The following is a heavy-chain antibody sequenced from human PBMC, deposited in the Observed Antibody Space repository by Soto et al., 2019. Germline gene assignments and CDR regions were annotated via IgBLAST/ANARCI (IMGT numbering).Heavy chain of an antibody. V-gene: IGHV3-64*01. CDR1: GFTFSRYA. CDR2: ISSNGGST. Sequence: EVQLVESGGGLVQPGGSLRLSCAASGFTFSRYAMHWVRQAPGKGLEYVSAISSNGGSTYYPNSVNGRFTISRDNSKNTLYLQMGSLRAEDMAAYYCARDGGSYYLDYWGQGTLVTVSS. CDR3: ARDGGSYYLDY. D-gene: IGHD1-26*01. J-gene: IGHJ4*02.